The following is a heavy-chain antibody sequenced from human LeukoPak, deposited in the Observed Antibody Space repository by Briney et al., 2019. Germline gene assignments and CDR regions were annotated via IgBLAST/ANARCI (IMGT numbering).Heavy chain of an antibody. D-gene: IGHD3-22*01. CDR3: TTRRPYFYDTSTYYFFDY. Sequence: PGGSLRLSCAASGFTFNNAWMSWVRQTPGKGLEWVGRIKRKTDGGTTDYAAPVKGRFTISRDDSKNTLYLQMNSLKTEDTAVYYCTTRRPYFYDTSTYYFFDYWGQGTLVTVSS. J-gene: IGHJ4*02. CDR1: GFTFNNAW. CDR2: IKRKTDGGTT. V-gene: IGHV3-15*01.